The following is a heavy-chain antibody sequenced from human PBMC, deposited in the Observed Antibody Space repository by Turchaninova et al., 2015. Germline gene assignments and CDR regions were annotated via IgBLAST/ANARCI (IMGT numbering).Heavy chain of an antibody. CDR2: IRSDGSTE. Sequence: LRLSCVASGFTFTNYGMLWVRQAPGKGLEWVAFIRSDGSTEYSADSVKGRFTISRDNSKNTLFLQMNSLRPEDTAVYHWAKNSGLGILLDWYFDLWGRGTLVTVSS. V-gene: IGHV3-30*02. J-gene: IGHJ2*01. CDR1: GFTFTNYG. CDR3: AKNSGLGILLDWYFDL. D-gene: IGHD3-16*01.